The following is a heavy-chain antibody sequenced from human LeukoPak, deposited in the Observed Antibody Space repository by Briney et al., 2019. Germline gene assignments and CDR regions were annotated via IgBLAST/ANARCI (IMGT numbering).Heavy chain of an antibody. CDR1: GGSFSGYY. J-gene: IGHJ4*02. CDR2: IDHSGST. V-gene: IGHV4-34*01. Sequence: SETLPLTCAVYGGSFSGYYWSWIRQPPGKGLEWIGEIDHSGSTNYNPSLKSRVTISVDTSKNQFSLKLSSVTAADTAVYYCARGVGWLPGHWGQGTLVTVSS. D-gene: IGHD3-3*01. CDR3: ARGVGWLPGH.